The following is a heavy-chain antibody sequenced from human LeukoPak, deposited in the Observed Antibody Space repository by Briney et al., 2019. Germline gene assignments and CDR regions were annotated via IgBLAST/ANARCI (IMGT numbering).Heavy chain of an antibody. CDR2: ISTSSNYI. D-gene: IGHD6-13*01. CDR3: ARDPLNSSCLDY. CDR1: GFTFSTYN. Sequence: PGGSLRLSCAASGFTFSTYNMNWVRQAPGKGLEWVSSISTSSNYISYADSVKGRFTISRDNAKNSLYLQMNSLRAEDTAVYYCARDPLNSSCLDYWGQGTLITVSS. V-gene: IGHV3-21*01. J-gene: IGHJ4*02.